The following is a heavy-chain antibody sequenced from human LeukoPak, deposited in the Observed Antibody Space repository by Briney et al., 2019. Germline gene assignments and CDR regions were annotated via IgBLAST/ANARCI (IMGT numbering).Heavy chain of an antibody. V-gene: IGHV3-30*04. Sequence: QSGGSLRLSCVASGFTFLNYAVHWVRQAPGKGLEWVAAMSYDGKNNYYADSVKGRFTLSRDNSKNTLYVQMRSLRREDTAVYYCAREWGAAADYWGQGTLVTVSS. D-gene: IGHD6-13*01. CDR3: AREWGAAADY. CDR1: GFTFLNYA. J-gene: IGHJ4*02. CDR2: MSYDGKNN.